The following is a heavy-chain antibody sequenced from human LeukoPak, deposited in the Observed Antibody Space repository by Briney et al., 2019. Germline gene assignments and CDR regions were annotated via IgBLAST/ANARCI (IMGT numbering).Heavy chain of an antibody. D-gene: IGHD6-19*01. CDR1: GYTFSSYN. Sequence: GASVKVSCETSGYTFSSYNMHWVRQAPGQGLEWMGWINPNSGVTNFAQKFQGRVTMTRDTSINTTYMELSSLRADDTAVYYCARGLGWRSYWYFDLWGRGTLVTVSS. CDR2: INPNSGVT. J-gene: IGHJ2*01. V-gene: IGHV1-2*02. CDR3: ARGLGWRSYWYFDL.